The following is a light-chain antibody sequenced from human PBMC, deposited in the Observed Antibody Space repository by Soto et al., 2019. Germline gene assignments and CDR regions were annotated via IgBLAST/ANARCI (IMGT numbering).Light chain of an antibody. CDR3: QHSYSTPPYT. J-gene: IGKJ2*01. V-gene: IGKV1-39*01. CDR1: QSSSSY. Sequence: DIQMTQSPSSLSASVGDRVTITCRASQSSSSYLNWYQQKPGKAPKLLIYAASSLQSGVPSRFSGSGSGTDFTLTISSLQPEDFATYYCQHSYSTPPYTFGQGTKLEIK. CDR2: AAS.